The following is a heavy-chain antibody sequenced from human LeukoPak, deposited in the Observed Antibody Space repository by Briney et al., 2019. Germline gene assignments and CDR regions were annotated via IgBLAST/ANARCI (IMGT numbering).Heavy chain of an antibody. J-gene: IGHJ4*02. CDR1: GGSFSGYY. CDR3: ARTDCSSSSCYELDY. CDR2: ISSSGRTI. V-gene: IGHV3-11*04. Sequence: LSLTCAVYGGSFSGYYMSWIRQAPGKGLEWVSYISSSGRTIYYADSVKGRLTISRDNAKNSLYLQMNSLRAEDTAVYYCARTDCSSSSCYELDYWGQGTLVTVSS. D-gene: IGHD2-2*01.